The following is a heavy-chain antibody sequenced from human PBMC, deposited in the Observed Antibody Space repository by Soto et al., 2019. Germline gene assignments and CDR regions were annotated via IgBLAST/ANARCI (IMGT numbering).Heavy chain of an antibody. J-gene: IGHJ5*02. CDR1: GFTFRSFT. Sequence: QRLSCAASGFTFRSFTMNWVRQAPGKGLEWVPTISSNSAYIYYTDALRGRFTISRDNAKNSLQLRMNRLRAEDTAVYYCTRDASRDSSARGWFDPWGQGTLVTVSS. CDR2: ISSNSAYI. CDR3: TRDASRDSSARGWFDP. D-gene: IGHD6-13*01. V-gene: IGHV3-21*01.